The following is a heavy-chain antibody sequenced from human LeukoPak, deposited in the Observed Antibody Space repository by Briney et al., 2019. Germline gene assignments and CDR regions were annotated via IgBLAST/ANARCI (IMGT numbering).Heavy chain of an antibody. CDR3: ARASYGSGSYYNDY. J-gene: IGHJ4*02. D-gene: IGHD3-10*01. V-gene: IGHV3-30-3*01. CDR1: GFTFSSYA. CDR2: ISYDGSNK. Sequence: PGGSLRLSCAASGFTFSSYAMHWVRQAPGKGLEWVAVISYDGSNKYYADSVKGRFTISRDNSKNTLYLQMNSLRAEDTAVYYCARASYGSGSYYNDYWGQGTLVTVSS.